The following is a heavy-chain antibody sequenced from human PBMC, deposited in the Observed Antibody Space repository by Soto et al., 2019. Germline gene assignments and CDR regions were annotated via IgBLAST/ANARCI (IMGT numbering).Heavy chain of an antibody. CDR2: NIGST. Sequence: PSETLSLTCTVSGDSVTSGDYYWNWIRQPPGKGLEWIGYNIGSTNYNPSLKSRVTISVDTSNNQFSLTLTSVTAADTAVYYCARDGEVWGQGTLVTVSS. V-gene: IGHV4-61*08. J-gene: IGHJ4*02. CDR1: GDSVTSGDYY. CDR3: ARDGEV. D-gene: IGHD3-3*01.